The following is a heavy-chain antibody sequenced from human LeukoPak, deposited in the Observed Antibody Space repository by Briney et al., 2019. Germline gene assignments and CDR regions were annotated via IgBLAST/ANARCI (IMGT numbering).Heavy chain of an antibody. V-gene: IGHV1-18*01. CDR3: ARDQDLEWLALVGYYYYGMDV. J-gene: IGHJ6*02. D-gene: IGHD6-19*01. Sequence: ASVKVSCKASGYTFTSYGISWVRQAPGQGLEWMGWISAYNGNTNYAQKLQGRVTMTTDTSTSTAYMELRSLRSDDTAVYYCARDQDLEWLALVGYYYYGMDVWGQGTTVTVSS. CDR2: ISAYNGNT. CDR1: GYTFTSYG.